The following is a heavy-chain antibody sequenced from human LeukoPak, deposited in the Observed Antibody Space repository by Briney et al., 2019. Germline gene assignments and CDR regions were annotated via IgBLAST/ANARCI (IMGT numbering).Heavy chain of an antibody. Sequence: GGSLRLSCLVSAFTFSSFAMHWVRQAPGKGLEWVAVMSSGGVSQQYADSVKGRFTISRDNSSDTLYLQMNSLKIEDTAVYYCARDVAPKGFDYWGQGTLVTVSS. CDR1: AFTFSSFA. D-gene: IGHD2-21*01. CDR3: ARDVAPKGFDY. CDR2: MSSGGVSQ. J-gene: IGHJ4*02. V-gene: IGHV3-30-3*01.